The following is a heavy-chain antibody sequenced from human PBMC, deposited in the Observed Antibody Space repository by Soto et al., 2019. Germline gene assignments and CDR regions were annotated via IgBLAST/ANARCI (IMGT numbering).Heavy chain of an antibody. CDR1: GYTFTGYY. Sequence: SVKVSCKASGYTFTGYYMHWVRQAPGQGLEWMGWINPNSGGTNYAQKFQGRVTMTRDTSISTAYMELSRLRSDDTAVYYCARGAPVFITGLNNWFDPWGQGTLVTVSS. D-gene: IGHD1-20*01. V-gene: IGHV1-2*02. J-gene: IGHJ5*02. CDR2: INPNSGGT. CDR3: ARGAPVFITGLNNWFDP.